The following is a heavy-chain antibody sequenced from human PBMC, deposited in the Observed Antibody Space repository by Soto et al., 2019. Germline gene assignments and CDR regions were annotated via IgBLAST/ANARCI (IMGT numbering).Heavy chain of an antibody. J-gene: IGHJ4*02. D-gene: IGHD2-2*01. CDR2: ISAYNGNT. CDR3: ARGLYCSSTSCYPFSFGY. CDR1: GYTFTSYG. Sequence: ASVKVSCKASGYTFTSYGISWVRQAPGQGLEWMGWISAYNGNTNYAQKLQGRVTMTTDTSTSTAYMELRSLRSDDTAVYYCARGLYCSSTSCYPFSFGYWGRGTLVTVSS. V-gene: IGHV1-18*01.